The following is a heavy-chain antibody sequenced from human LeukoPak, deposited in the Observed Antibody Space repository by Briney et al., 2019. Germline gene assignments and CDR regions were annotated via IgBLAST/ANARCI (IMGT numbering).Heavy chain of an antibody. CDR3: VKDHTGTIFGVVPVNPLGY. D-gene: IGHD3-3*01. Sequence: GGSLRLSCEVSGFRFSGDWMHWVRQAPGKGLVWVSRIQGDERSASYGDSVRGRFTISKDNAKNILYLQMDSLRVEDTAVYYCVKDHTGTIFGVVPVNPLGYWGQGTLVTVSS. V-gene: IGHV3-74*01. CDR2: IQGDERSA. CDR1: GFRFSGDW. J-gene: IGHJ4*02.